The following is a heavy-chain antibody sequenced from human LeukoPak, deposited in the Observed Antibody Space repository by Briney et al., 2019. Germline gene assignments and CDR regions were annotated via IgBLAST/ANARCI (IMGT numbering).Heavy chain of an antibody. CDR1: GFTFSSYA. V-gene: IGHV3-23*01. J-gene: IGHJ3*02. CDR2: ISSSGGST. CDR3: ARRGVAATNAFDI. D-gene: IGHD2-15*01. Sequence: GGSLRLSCAVSGFTFSSYAMSWVRQAPGKGLEWVSAISSSGGSTYYADSVKGRFSISRDNSRNTLYVQMNSLRAEDTAVYYCARRGVAATNAFDIWGQGTMVTVSS.